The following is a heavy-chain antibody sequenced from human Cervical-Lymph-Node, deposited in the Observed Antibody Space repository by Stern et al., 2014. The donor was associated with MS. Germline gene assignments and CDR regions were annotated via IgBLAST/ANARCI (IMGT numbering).Heavy chain of an antibody. CDR2: IYWDDEK. CDR3: THSLHGDYYDAFDT. CDR1: GFALRNSGVS. Sequence: ESGPTLVKATQPLTLTCTFSGFALRNSGVSVAWIRQPPGKALEXLAVIYWDDEKRYRPSLKSRLSITKDASESQVVLTMTNMDPVDTATYYCTHSLHGDYYDAFDTWGQGTMVTVSS. V-gene: IGHV2-5*02. J-gene: IGHJ3*02. D-gene: IGHD4-17*01.